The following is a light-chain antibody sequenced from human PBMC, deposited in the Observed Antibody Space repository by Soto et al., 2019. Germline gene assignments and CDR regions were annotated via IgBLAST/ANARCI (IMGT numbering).Light chain of an antibody. Sequence: QLTLYPASLSASVGGRVAITCRASQGISSYLAWYQKKPGKAPNLLIYAASTLQSGVPSRFSGSGSGTDFTLTISSLEPEDFAVYYCQQRYNGPPITVGQGTRLEVK. V-gene: IGKV1-9*01. CDR1: QGISSY. J-gene: IGKJ5*01. CDR3: QQRYNGPPIT. CDR2: AAS.